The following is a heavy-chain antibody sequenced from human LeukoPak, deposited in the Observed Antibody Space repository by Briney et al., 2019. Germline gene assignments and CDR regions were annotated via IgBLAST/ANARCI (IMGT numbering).Heavy chain of an antibody. CDR3: ARDVGIQLWYSNYFDY. V-gene: IGHV3-7*01. J-gene: IGHJ4*02. D-gene: IGHD5-18*01. CDR2: IKQDGCEK. Sequence: NSSSYYWGGIRQPPGKGLEWVANIKQDGCEKYYVDSVKGRFTISRDNAKNSLYLQMNSLRAEDTAVYYCARDVGIQLWYSNYFDYWGQGTLVTVSA. CDR1: NSSSYY.